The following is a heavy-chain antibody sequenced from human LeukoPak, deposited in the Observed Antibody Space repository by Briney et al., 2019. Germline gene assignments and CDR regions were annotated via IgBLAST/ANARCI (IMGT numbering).Heavy chain of an antibody. CDR2: IYYSGST. CDR1: GGSISSHY. Sequence: PSETLSLTCTVSGGSISSHYWSWLRQPPGKGLEWIGYIYYSGSTNYNPSLKSRVTISVDTSKNQFSLKLSSVTAADTAVYYCARAERARYYYYMDVWGKGTTVTVSS. CDR3: ARAERARYYYYMDV. J-gene: IGHJ6*03. V-gene: IGHV4-59*11. D-gene: IGHD5-24*01.